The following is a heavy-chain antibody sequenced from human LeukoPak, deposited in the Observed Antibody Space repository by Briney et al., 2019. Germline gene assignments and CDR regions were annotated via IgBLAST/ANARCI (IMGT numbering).Heavy chain of an antibody. Sequence: SETLSLTCTVSGGSISSYYWSWIRQPPGKGLEWIGYIYYSGSTNYNPSLKSRVTISVDTSKNQFSLKLSSVTAADTAVYYCARVLTALYSSGWFDPWGQGTLVTVSS. CDR1: GGSISSYY. CDR3: ARVLTALYSSGWFDP. V-gene: IGHV4-59*01. J-gene: IGHJ5*02. CDR2: IYYSGST. D-gene: IGHD6-19*01.